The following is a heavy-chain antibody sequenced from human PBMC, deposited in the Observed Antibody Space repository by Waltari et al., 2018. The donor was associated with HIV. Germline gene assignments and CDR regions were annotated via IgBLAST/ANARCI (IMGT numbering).Heavy chain of an antibody. D-gene: IGHD1-26*01. V-gene: IGHV1-2*02. CDR2: INPNSGGT. CDR1: GYTFTGYY. J-gene: IGHJ4*02. Sequence: QVQLVQSGAEVKKPGASVKVSCKASGYTFTGYYMHWVRQATGQGREWMGWINPNSGGTNYAQKFQGRVTMTRDTSISTAYMELSRLRSDDTAVYYCARGGYRGPGLIPNFDYWGQGTLVTVSS. CDR3: ARGGYRGPGLIPNFDY.